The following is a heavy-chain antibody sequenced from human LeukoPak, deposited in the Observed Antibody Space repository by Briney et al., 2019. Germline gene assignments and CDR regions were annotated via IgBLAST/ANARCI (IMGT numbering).Heavy chain of an antibody. V-gene: IGHV4-39*01. CDR2: IYYSGST. CDR3: ARHSGSYFGHFDY. J-gene: IGHJ4*02. D-gene: IGHD1-26*01. Sequence: PSETLSLTCTVSGGSISSSSYYWGWIRQPPAKGLEWIGSIYYSGSTYYNPSLKSRVTVSVDTSKNQFSLKLSSVTAADTAVYYCARHSGSYFGHFDYWGQGTLVTVSS. CDR1: GGSISSSSYY.